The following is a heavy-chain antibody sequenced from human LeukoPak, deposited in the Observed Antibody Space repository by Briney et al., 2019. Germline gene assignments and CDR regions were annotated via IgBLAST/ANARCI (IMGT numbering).Heavy chain of an antibody. CDR1: GFTFSSYW. CDR3: TRPGIALAGDY. CDR2: INNDGSLT. J-gene: IGHJ4*02. Sequence: GGSLRLSCAASGFTFSSYWMHWVRQTPGKGLVWVSRINNDGSLTNYADSVKGRFTISRDNAKNTLYLQMNSLRAEDTAVYYCTRPGIALAGDYWGQGALVTVSS. V-gene: IGHV3-74*01. D-gene: IGHD6-19*01.